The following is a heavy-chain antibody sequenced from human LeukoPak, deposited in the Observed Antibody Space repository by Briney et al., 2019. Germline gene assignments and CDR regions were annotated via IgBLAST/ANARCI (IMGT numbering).Heavy chain of an antibody. Sequence: PGGSLRPSCLASGFNFIYLAMSGVGQARGKGLEWVSTLGDSGSGGSYADSVRGRFTISRDNSKNMVYLQMHSLRVDDSAVYYCSRIKYGGDSGYHFDYWGQGTLVTVSS. CDR2: LGDSGSGG. V-gene: IGHV3-23*01. CDR3: SRIKYGGDSGYHFDY. D-gene: IGHD2-21*02. CDR1: GFNFIYLA. J-gene: IGHJ4*02.